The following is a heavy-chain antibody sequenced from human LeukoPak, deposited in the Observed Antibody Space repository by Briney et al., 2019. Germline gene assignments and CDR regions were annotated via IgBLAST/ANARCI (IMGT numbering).Heavy chain of an antibody. Sequence: GGSLRLSCAASGFTFSGYGMHWVRQAPGKGLEWVAVISYDGSNKYNADSVKGRFTISRDNSKNTLYLQMNSLRAEDTAVYYCASLVVDTAMSYWGQGTLVTVSS. D-gene: IGHD5-18*01. V-gene: IGHV3-30*03. CDR2: ISYDGSNK. J-gene: IGHJ4*02. CDR1: GFTFSGYG. CDR3: ASLVVDTAMSY.